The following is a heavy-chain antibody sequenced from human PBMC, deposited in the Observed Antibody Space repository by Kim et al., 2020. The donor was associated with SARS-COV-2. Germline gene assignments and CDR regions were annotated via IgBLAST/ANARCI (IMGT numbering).Heavy chain of an antibody. CDR3: AKEKGTMITFGGVIVD. Sequence: VKGRFTIPRDNSKNTLYLQMNSLRAEDTAVYYCAKEKGTMITFGGVIVDWGQGTLVTVSS. D-gene: IGHD3-16*02. J-gene: IGHJ4*02. V-gene: IGHV3-30*02.